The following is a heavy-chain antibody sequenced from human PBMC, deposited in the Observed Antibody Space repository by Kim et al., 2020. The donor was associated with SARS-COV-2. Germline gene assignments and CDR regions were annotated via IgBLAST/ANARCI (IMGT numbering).Heavy chain of an antibody. V-gene: IGHV3-23*01. Sequence: VKGRFTISRDNSKTTLYLQMNILRAEDTAVYYCAKGPYRLAVAGTPDFDYWGQGTPVTVSS. J-gene: IGHJ4*02. D-gene: IGHD6-19*01. CDR3: AKGPYRLAVAGTPDFDY.